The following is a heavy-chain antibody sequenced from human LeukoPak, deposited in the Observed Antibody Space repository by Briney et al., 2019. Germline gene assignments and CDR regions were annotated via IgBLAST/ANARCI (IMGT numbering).Heavy chain of an antibody. D-gene: IGHD2-21*01. CDR2: IKPDGSDK. CDR3: AKICGSTFDY. Sequence: GGSLRLSCVGSGFSFRSHWVNWVRQSPGKGLEWVANIKPDGSDKYYVDSARGRFTVSRDNAKNSAFLQMNSLRAEDTAIYYFAKICGSTFDYWGQGTLVFVFS. CDR1: GFSFRSHW. V-gene: IGHV3-7*01. J-gene: IGHJ4*03.